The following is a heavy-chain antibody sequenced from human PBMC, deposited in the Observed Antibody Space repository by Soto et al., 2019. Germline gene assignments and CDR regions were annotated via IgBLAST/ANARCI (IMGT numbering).Heavy chain of an antibody. CDR3: ARDRRGYYDSSCRDY. J-gene: IGHJ4*01. Sequence: ASVKVSCKTSGYTFISHPMSWVRQAPGQGLELMGGVNVYNVHTNYAQNLQGRITTSIDTSTSTAYMALRSLRPDDTAVYLWARDRRGYYDSSCRDYWGQGCLVTVSS. CDR1: GYTFISHP. D-gene: IGHD3-22*01. V-gene: IGHV1-18*04. CDR2: VNVYNVHT.